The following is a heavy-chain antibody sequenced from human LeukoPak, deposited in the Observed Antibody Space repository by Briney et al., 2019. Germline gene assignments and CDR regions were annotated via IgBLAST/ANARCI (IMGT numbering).Heavy chain of an antibody. J-gene: IGHJ4*02. Sequence: ASVKVSCKASGYTFTSYGISWVRQAPGQGLEWMGWISAYNGNTNYAQKLQGRVTMTTDTSTSTAYIELRSLRSDDTAVYYCARDHSGGYHPGPCWGQGTLVTVSS. V-gene: IGHV1-18*01. CDR3: ARDHSGGYHPGPC. CDR1: GYTFTSYG. D-gene: IGHD2-21*01. CDR2: ISAYNGNT.